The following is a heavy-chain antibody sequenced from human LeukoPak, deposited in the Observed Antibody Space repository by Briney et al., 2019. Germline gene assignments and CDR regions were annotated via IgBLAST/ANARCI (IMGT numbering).Heavy chain of an antibody. CDR1: GGSISGYY. V-gene: IGHV4-59*08. CDR2: IYSSGST. D-gene: IGHD6-6*01. Sequence: SETLSLTYTVSGGSISGYYWTWIRQPPGKGLEWIGYIYSSGSTNYNPSLKSRVTISVDTSKNQFSLRLSSVTAADTAVYYCARHRYTSSSSYFDFWGQGTLVTVSS. CDR3: ARHRYTSSSSYFDF. J-gene: IGHJ4*02.